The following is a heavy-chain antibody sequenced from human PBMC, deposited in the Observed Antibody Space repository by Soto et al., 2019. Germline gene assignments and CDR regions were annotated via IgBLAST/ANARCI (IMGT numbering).Heavy chain of an antibody. D-gene: IGHD6-19*01. J-gene: IGHJ4*02. Sequence: SETLSLTCTVSGGSISSSSYYWGWIRQPPGKGLEWIGSIYYSGSTYYNPSLKSRVTISVDTSKNQFSLKLSSVTAADTAVYYCANYSSGSYGVSHWGQGTLVTVSS. V-gene: IGHV4-39*01. CDR1: GGSISSSSYY. CDR3: ANYSSGSYGVSH. CDR2: IYYSGST.